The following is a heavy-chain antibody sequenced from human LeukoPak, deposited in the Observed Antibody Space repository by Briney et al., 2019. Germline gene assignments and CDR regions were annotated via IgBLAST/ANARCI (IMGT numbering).Heavy chain of an antibody. Sequence: PGGSLTLPCAPSGFTFSSYWMSWVRPAPGRGREWVANIKQDESEKYYVDSVKGRFTISRDNAKNSLYLQMNSLRAEDTGVYYCAREQWQDRPYYYDMDVWGKGTTVTVS. CDR1: GFTFSSYW. CDR3: AREQWQDRPYYYDMDV. CDR2: IKQDESEK. D-gene: IGHD6-19*01. V-gene: IGHV3-7*01. J-gene: IGHJ6*03.